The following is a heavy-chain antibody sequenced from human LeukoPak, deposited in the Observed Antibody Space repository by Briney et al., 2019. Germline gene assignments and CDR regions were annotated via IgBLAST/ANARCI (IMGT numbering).Heavy chain of an antibody. J-gene: IGHJ5*02. CDR2: IYTSGST. CDR3: ARGRWYCSSTSCYTHWFDP. Sequence: SETLSLTCTVSGGSISGGGYYWSWIRQPAGKGLEWIGRIYTSGSTNYNPSLKSRVTISVDTSKNQFSLKLSSVTAADTAVYYCARGRWYCSSTSCYTHWFDPWGQGTLVTVSS. D-gene: IGHD2-2*02. V-gene: IGHV4-61*02. CDR1: GGSISGGGYY.